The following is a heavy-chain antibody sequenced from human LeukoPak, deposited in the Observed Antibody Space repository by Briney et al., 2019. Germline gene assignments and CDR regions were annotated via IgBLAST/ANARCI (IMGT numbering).Heavy chain of an antibody. Sequence: GGSLRLSCAASGFTFDDYAMHWVRHPPAKALEGVSGLIWNSGSIGYADSVKGRFTISRDNAKNSLYLQMNSLRAEDTALYYCAKGTYGGNSGCFDSWGPGALVTVSS. J-gene: IGHJ4*02. CDR2: LIWNSGSI. V-gene: IGHV3-9*01. D-gene: IGHD4-17*01. CDR1: GFTFDDYA. CDR3: AKGTYGGNSGCFDS.